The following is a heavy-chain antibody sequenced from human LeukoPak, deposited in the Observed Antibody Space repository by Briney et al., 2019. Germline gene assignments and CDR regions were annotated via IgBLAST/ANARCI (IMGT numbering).Heavy chain of an antibody. D-gene: IGHD2-2*01. CDR2: IIPIFGTA. V-gene: IGHV1-69*13. Sequence: GASVKVSCKASGGTFSSYAISWGRQAPGQGLEWMGGIIPIFGTANYAQKFQGRVTITADESTSTAYMELSSLRSEDTAVYYCAGRYCSSTSCLQAEYFQHWGQGTLVTVSS. J-gene: IGHJ1*01. CDR3: AGRYCSSTSCLQAEYFQH. CDR1: GGTFSSYA.